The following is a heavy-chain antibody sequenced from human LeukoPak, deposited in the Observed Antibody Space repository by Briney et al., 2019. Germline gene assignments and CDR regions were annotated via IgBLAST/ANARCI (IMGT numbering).Heavy chain of an antibody. CDR1: GASIISANYY. D-gene: IGHD5-24*01. Sequence: SETLSLTCTVSGASIISANYYWNWIRQPPGKGLEWIGEINHSGSTNYNPSLKSRVTISVDTSKNQFSLKLSSVTAADTAVYYCARGYKATGFDPWGQGTLVTVSS. CDR2: INHSGST. J-gene: IGHJ5*02. V-gene: IGHV4-39*07. CDR3: ARGYKATGFDP.